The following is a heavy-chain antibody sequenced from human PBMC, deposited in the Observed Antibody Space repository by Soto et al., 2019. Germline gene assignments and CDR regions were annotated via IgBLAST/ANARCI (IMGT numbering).Heavy chain of an antibody. Sequence: PSETLSLTCAVSGGSISSYYWSWIRQPPGKELEWIGHISYSGSTNYNPSLQSRVTMSVDTSKNHFSLRLSSVTAADTAVYDCARDLVRSAKATQCYNCFDLWGQGTMVTVSS. V-gene: IGHV4-59*01. CDR2: ISYSGST. CDR3: ARDLVRSAKATQCYNCFDL. CDR1: GGSISSYY. J-gene: IGHJ5*01. D-gene: IGHD2-2*02.